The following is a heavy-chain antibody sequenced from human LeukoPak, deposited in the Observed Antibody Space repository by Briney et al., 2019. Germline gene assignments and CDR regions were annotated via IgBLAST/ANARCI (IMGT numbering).Heavy chain of an antibody. CDR3: ARFEDGYSSFDY. D-gene: IGHD5-24*01. CDR1: GYTFTSYG. CDR2: ISAYNGNT. Sequence: VASVKVSCKASGYTFTSYGISWVRQAPGQGLEWMGWISAYNGNTNYAQKLQGRVTMTTDTSTGTAYMELRSLRSDDTAVYYCARFEDGYSSFDYWGQGTLVTVSS. J-gene: IGHJ4*02. V-gene: IGHV1-18*01.